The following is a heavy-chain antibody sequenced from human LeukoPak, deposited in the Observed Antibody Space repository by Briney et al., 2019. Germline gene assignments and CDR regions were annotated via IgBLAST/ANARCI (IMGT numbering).Heavy chain of an antibody. CDR3: ARTNYYGSGSHDY. Sequence: PSETLSLTCAVYGGSFSGYYWSWIRQPPGKGLEWIGEINHSGSTNYNPFLKSRVTISVDTSKNQFSLKLSSVTAADTAVYYCARTNYYGSGSHDYWGQGTLVTVSS. J-gene: IGHJ4*02. CDR2: INHSGST. V-gene: IGHV4-34*01. D-gene: IGHD3-10*01. CDR1: GGSFSGYY.